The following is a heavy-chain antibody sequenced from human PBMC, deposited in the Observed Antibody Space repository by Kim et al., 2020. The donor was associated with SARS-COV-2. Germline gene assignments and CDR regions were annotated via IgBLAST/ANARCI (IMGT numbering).Heavy chain of an antibody. D-gene: IGHD1-26*01. CDR2: IWYDGSNK. CDR1: GFTFSSYG. Sequence: GGSLRLSCAASGFTFSSYGMHWVRQAPGKGLEWVAVIWYDGSNKYYVDSVKGRFTISRDNSKNTLYLQMNSLRAEDTAVYYCARDNDKVGSYFDYWGQGTLVTVSS. V-gene: IGHV3-33*01. CDR3: ARDNDKVGSYFDY. J-gene: IGHJ4*02.